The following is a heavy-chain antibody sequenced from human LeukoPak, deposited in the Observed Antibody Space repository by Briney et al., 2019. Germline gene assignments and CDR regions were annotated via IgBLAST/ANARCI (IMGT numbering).Heavy chain of an antibody. CDR2: ISGSGGST. V-gene: IGHV3-23*01. CDR3: AKSIRLILRYFDWLSGDDAFDI. CDR1: GFTFSSNA. J-gene: IGHJ3*02. D-gene: IGHD3-9*01. Sequence: PGGSLRLSCAASGFTFSSNAMSWVRQAPGKGLEWVSAISGSGGSTFYADSVKGRFTISRDNSKNTLYLQMNSLRAEDTAVYYCAKSIRLILRYFDWLSGDDAFDIWGQGTMVTVSS.